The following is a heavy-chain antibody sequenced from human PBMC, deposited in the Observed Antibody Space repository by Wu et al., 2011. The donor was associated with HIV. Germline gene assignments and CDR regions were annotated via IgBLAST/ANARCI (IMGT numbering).Heavy chain of an antibody. CDR2: INPNSGGT. CDR1: GFTFIGYH. Sequence: QVNLLQSGAVVKRPGASVKVSCKVSGFTFIGYHMHWVRQAPGQGLEWMGWINPNSGGTHYAQKFQGRVTMTRDTSINTAYMELSSLKSDDTAVYYCARDWGGTLVVYLLDSWGQGTLVTVSS. CDR3: ARDWGGTLVVYLLDS. D-gene: IGHD2-8*02. J-gene: IGHJ4*02. V-gene: IGHV1-2*02.